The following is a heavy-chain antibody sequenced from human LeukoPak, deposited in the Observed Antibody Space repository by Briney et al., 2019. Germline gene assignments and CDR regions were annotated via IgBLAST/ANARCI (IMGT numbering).Heavy chain of an antibody. V-gene: IGHV4-38-2*01. D-gene: IGHD4-11*01. CDR2: SYHSGNI. J-gene: IGHJ4*02. Sequence: PSETLTLTCAVSGYSISSGYYWDWLRQPPGDGLEWIGRSYHSGNIHYSTSLKRRHTISGDTSKHQFSLKVTSVTAADTAMYYCARVPRNNYEHSQDYWGPGTLVTVSS. CDR1: GYSISSGYY. CDR3: ARVPRNNYEHSQDY.